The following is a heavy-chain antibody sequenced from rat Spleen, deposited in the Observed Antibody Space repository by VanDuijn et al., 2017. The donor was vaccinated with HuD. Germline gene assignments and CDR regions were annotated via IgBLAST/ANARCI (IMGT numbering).Heavy chain of an antibody. J-gene: IGHJ2*01. Sequence: EVKLVESGGGLVQPGRSLKLSCAASGFNFHDYWMGWVRQAPGKGLEWIGEINQDSSTKKYAPSLKDKFTISIDNAQNTLYLSMSKVGSEDTAIYYCAREDLGVDHWGQGVMVTVSS. CDR1: GFNFHDYW. CDR2: INQDSSTK. D-gene: IGHD4-3*01. V-gene: IGHV4-2*01. CDR3: AREDLGVDH.